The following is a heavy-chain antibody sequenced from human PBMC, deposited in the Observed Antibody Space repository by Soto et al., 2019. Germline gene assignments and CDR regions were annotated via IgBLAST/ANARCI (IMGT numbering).Heavy chain of an antibody. CDR3: AREAGYCISTSCYGGWFDP. V-gene: IGHV4-30-4*08. CDR2: IYYSGSA. CDR1: GDSISSSDYY. Sequence: PSETLSLTCTVSGDSISSSDYYWGWIRQPPGRGLEWIGNIYYSGSASYHPSLKSRVTISVDTSKNQFSLKLSSVTAADTAVYYCAREAGYCISTSCYGGWFDPWGQGTLVTVSS. D-gene: IGHD2-2*01. J-gene: IGHJ5*02.